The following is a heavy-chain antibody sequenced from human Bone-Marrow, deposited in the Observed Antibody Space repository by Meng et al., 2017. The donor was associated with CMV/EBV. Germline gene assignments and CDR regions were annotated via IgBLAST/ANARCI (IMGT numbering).Heavy chain of an antibody. CDR2: INPSGGGT. V-gene: IGHV1-46*01. CDR3: AGEVSTMTTSDMGV. J-gene: IGHJ6*02. Sequence: ASVKVYSKASGYTFTSHYMHWVRQAPGQGLEWMGIINPSGGGTSYAQKFQGRVTMTRDTSTSKVYMELSSLRSEDTAVYYCAGEVSTMTTSDMGVWGQGTTVTVSS. CDR1: GYTFTSHY. D-gene: IGHD4-11*01.